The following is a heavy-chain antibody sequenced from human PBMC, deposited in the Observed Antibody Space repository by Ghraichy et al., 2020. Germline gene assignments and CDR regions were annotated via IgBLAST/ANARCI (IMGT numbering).Heavy chain of an antibody. CDR2: LYSDGKT. V-gene: IGHV3-53*01. Sequence: LSLTCAASGYSVSDNYMGWVRRAPGKGLEWVSVLYSDGKTFYGDSVRGRFTVSRHDSKNTLYLQMNSLRTEDTAVYYCATASMIEHSFDYWGQGSLVTVSS. CDR1: GYSVSDNY. CDR3: ATASMIEHSFDY. J-gene: IGHJ4*02. D-gene: IGHD3-22*01.